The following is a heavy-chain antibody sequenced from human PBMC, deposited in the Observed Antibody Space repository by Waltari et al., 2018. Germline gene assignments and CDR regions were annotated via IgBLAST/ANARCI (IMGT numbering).Heavy chain of an antibody. Sequence: EVQLVESGGGLVQPGGSLRLSCAASGFTFSSYEMNWVSQAPGQGLEWVSYISSSGSTIYYADSVKGRFTISRDNAKNSLYLQMNSLRAEDTAVYYCASPYYYDSSGYLNDAFDIWGQGTMVTVSS. V-gene: IGHV3-48*03. J-gene: IGHJ3*02. CDR2: ISSSGSTI. D-gene: IGHD3-22*01. CDR3: ASPYYYDSSGYLNDAFDI. CDR1: GFTFSSYE.